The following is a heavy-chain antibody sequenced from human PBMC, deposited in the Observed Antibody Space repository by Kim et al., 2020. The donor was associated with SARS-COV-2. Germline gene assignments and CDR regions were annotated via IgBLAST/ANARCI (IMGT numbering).Heavy chain of an antibody. D-gene: IGHD4-17*01. V-gene: IGHV4-59*08. CDR1: GGSISNYY. Sequence: SETLSLTCTVSGGSISNYYWSWIRQPPGKGLEWIGYIYYSGSTNYNPSLKSRVTISVDTSKNQFSLKLSSVTAADTAVYYCASTTTVVTPFFNYWGQGTLVTVSS. CDR3: ASTTTVVTPFFNY. CDR2: IYYSGST. J-gene: IGHJ4*02.